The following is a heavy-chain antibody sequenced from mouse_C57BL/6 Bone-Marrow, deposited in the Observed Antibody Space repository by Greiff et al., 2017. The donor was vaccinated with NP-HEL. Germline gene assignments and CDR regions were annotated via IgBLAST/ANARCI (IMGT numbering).Heavy chain of an antibody. J-gene: IGHJ3*01. V-gene: IGHV1-50*01. CDR1: GYTFTSYW. Sequence: QVQLQQPGAELVKPGASVKLSCKASGYTFTSYWMQWVKQRPGQGLEWIGEIDPSDSYTNYNQKFKGKATLTVDTSSSTAYMQLSSLTSEDSAVYYCARGTTVVAPAYWGQGTLVTVSA. CDR2: IDPSDSYT. CDR3: ARGTTVVAPAY. D-gene: IGHD1-1*01.